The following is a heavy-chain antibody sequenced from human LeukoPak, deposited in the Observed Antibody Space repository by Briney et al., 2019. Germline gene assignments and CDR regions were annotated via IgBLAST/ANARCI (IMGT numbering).Heavy chain of an antibody. V-gene: IGHV1-69*04. J-gene: IGHJ4*02. CDR1: GGTFSSYA. D-gene: IGHD4-17*01. CDR2: IIPILGIA. Sequence: ASVKVSCKASGGTFSSYAISWVRQAPGKGLEWMGRIIPILGIANYAQKFQGRVTITADKSTSTAYMELSSVRSEDTAVYYCARSPPGRSGDYVGKPYYFDYWGQGTLVTVSS. CDR3: ARSPPGRSGDYVGKPYYFDY.